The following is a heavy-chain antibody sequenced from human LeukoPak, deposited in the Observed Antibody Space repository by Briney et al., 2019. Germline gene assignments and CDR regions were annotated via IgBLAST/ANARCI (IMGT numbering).Heavy chain of an antibody. Sequence: SETLSLTCAVYGGSFSGYYWSWIRQPPGKGLEWIGETNHSGSTNYNPSLKSRVTISVDTSKNQFSLKLSSVTAADTAVYYCASGQFWSGYYGPVRFDYWGQGTLVTVSS. D-gene: IGHD3-3*02. J-gene: IGHJ4*02. CDR1: GGSFSGYY. V-gene: IGHV4-34*01. CDR3: ASGQFWSGYYGPVRFDY. CDR2: TNHSGST.